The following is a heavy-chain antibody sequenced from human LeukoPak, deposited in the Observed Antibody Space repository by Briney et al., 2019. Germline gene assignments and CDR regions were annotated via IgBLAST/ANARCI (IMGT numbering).Heavy chain of an antibody. V-gene: IGHV4-34*01. Sequence: KPSETLSLTCAVYGGSFSGYYWSWIRQPPGKGLEWIGEINHSGSTNYNPSLKSRVTISVDTSKNQFSLKLSSVTAADTAVYYCARGCGVYVWGSYRYPVYWGQGTLVTVSS. CDR1: GGSFSGYY. D-gene: IGHD3-16*02. CDR3: ARGCGVYVWGSYRYPVY. CDR2: INHSGST. J-gene: IGHJ4*02.